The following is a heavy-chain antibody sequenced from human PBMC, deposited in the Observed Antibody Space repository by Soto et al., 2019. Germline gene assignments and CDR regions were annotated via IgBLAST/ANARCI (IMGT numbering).Heavy chain of an antibody. Sequence: GGSLRLSCAASEFTFSSYAMHWVRQAQGKGLEWVAVISYDGSNKYYADSVKGRFTISRDNSKNTLYLQMNSLRAEDTAVYYCARDEYSSSLNYFQHWGQGTLVTVSS. J-gene: IGHJ1*01. CDR2: ISYDGSNK. V-gene: IGHV3-30-3*01. CDR1: EFTFSSYA. D-gene: IGHD6-13*01. CDR3: ARDEYSSSLNYFQH.